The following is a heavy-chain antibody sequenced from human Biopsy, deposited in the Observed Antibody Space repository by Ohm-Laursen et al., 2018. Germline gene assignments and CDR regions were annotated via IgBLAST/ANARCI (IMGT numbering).Heavy chain of an antibody. CDR2: IYHSGST. CDR1: GYSIKSGYY. CDR3: ARLEWRDTFFDF. J-gene: IGHJ4*02. Sequence: SDTLSPTCAVSGYSIKSGYYWGWIRQPPGKGLEWIGNIYHSGSTYYNPSLKSRVTISVEKSKNQFSLKLSSVTAADTAVYYCARLEWRDTFFDFWGQGRLVTVSS. V-gene: IGHV4-38-2*01. D-gene: IGHD3-3*01.